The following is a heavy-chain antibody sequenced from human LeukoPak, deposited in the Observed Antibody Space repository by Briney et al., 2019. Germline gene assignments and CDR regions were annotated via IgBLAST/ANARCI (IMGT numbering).Heavy chain of an antibody. D-gene: IGHD5/OR15-5a*01. CDR2: INPSAGST. Sequence: GSSVKVSCKASVYTFTAYYMHWVRQAPGHGLEWMGIINPSAGSTTYAQKFQGRVAMTRDPSTSKDYMELSSVRSEDTAVYYCARDRRYNVYDDCFDSWGQGTVVSVSS. V-gene: IGHV1-46*01. CDR3: ARDRRYNVYDDCFDS. J-gene: IGHJ4*02. CDR1: VYTFTAYY.